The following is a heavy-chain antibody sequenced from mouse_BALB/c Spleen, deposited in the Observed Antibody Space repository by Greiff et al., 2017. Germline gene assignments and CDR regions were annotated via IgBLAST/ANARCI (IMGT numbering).Heavy chain of an antibody. CDR2: IWGDGST. CDR1: GFSLTGYG. CDR3: ARGETMITYYAMDY. V-gene: IGHV2-6-7*01. Sequence: VQGVESGPGLVAPSQSLSITCTVSGFSLTGYGVNWVRQPPGKGLEWLGMIWGDGSTDYNSALKSRLSISKDNSKSQVFLKMNSLQTDDTARYYCARGETMITYYAMDYWGQGTSVTVSS. J-gene: IGHJ4*01. D-gene: IGHD2-4*01.